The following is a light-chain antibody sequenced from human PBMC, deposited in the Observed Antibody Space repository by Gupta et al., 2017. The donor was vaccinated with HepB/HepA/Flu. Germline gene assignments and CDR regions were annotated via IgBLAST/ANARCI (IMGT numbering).Light chain of an antibody. V-gene: IGLV3-1*01. CDR2: QDS. CDR1: KLGEKY. CDR3: QAWDSNTAI. J-gene: IGLJ2*01. Sequence: SYELTQPPSVSVSPGQTASITCSGEKLGEKYACWYQQKPGQSPVVLMYQDSNRPSGIPERFSGSNSGNTATLTISGTQARDEADYFCQAWDSNTAIFGGGTKLTVL.